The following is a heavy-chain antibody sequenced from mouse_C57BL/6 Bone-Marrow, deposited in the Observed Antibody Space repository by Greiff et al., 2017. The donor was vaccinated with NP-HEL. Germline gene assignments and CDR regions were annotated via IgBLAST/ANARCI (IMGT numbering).Heavy chain of an antibody. CDR3: ARSVYYYGSSPRYYAMDY. CDR2: IYPGSGST. Sequence: QVQLKQPGAELVKPGASVKMSCKASGYTFTSYWITWVKQRPGQGLEWIGDIYPGSGSTNYNEKFKSKATLTVDTSSSTAYMQLSSLTSEDSAVYYCARSVYYYGSSPRYYAMDYWGQGTSVTVSS. V-gene: IGHV1-55*01. J-gene: IGHJ4*01. D-gene: IGHD1-1*01. CDR1: GYTFTSYW.